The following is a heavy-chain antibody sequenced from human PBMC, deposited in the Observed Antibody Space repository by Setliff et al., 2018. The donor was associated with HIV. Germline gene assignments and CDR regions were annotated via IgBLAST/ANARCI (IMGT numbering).Heavy chain of an antibody. J-gene: IGHJ4*01. CDR3: ARDARWLQFPYFDY. V-gene: IGHV4-4*08. CDR2: IYSSAST. D-gene: IGHD5-12*01. CDR1: GDSISRYH. Sequence: SETLSLTCTVSGDSISRYHWSWMRQPPGKGLEWIGYIYSSASTNYNPSFRSRVTISVDSSKNQFSLKLSSVTAADTAVYYCARDARWLQFPYFDYWGQGTLVTVSS.